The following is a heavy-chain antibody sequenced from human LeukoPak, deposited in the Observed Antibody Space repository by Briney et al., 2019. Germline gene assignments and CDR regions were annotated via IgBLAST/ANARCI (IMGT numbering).Heavy chain of an antibody. CDR3: ARGSVAGLN. D-gene: IGHD6-19*01. V-gene: IGHV3-48*04. Sequence: GGSLRLSCAASGFTFNTYSMSWVRQAPGKGLDWVSYISSSSSTIYYADSVKGRFTISRDNAKNSLYLQMNSLRAEDTAVYYCARGSVAGLNSGQGTLVTVSS. CDR2: ISSSSSTI. CDR1: GFTFNTYS. J-gene: IGHJ4*02.